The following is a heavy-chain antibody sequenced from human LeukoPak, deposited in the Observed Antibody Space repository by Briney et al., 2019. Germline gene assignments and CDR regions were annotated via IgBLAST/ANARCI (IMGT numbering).Heavy chain of an antibody. V-gene: IGHV3-7*01. CDR1: GFTFSSYW. Sequence: PGGSLRLSCAASGFTFSSYWMSWVRQAPGKGLEWVANIKQDGSEKYYVDSVKGRFTISRDNAKNSLYLQMNSLRAEDTAVYYCARDLPENPYYDFWSGYSTGAFDYWGQGTLVTVSS. D-gene: IGHD3-3*01. CDR3: ARDLPENPYYDFWSGYSTGAFDY. J-gene: IGHJ4*02. CDR2: IKQDGSEK.